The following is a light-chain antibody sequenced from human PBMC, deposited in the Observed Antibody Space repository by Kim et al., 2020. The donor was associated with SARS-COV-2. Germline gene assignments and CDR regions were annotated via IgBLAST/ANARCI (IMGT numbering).Light chain of an antibody. CDR1: QDISSF. CDR3: QHLNTYPLT. V-gene: IGKV1-9*01. J-gene: IGKJ5*01. Sequence: ASVGDRVTITCRASQDISSFLAWYQQKPGKAPNLLIYTAYTLQSGVPSRFSGSGSGTEFTLTISSLQPEDFATYYCQHLNTYPLTFGQGTRLEIK. CDR2: TAY.